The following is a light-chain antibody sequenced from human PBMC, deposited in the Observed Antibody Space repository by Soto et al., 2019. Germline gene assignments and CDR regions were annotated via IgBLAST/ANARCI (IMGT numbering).Light chain of an antibody. V-gene: IGLV2-14*01. J-gene: IGLJ1*01. CDR2: EVS. Sequence: QSVLTQPASVSGSPGQSITISCTGTSSDVGGYNYVSWYQQHPGKAPKLMIFEVSDRPSGVSNRFSGSKSGNTASLTISGLQAEDEADYYCNSYSSSSTPCVFGTGTKVTV. CDR1: SSDVGGYNY. CDR3: NSYSSSSTPCV.